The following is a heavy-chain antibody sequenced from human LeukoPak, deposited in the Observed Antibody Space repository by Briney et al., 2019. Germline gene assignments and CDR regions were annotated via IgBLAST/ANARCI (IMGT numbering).Heavy chain of an antibody. V-gene: IGHV4-34*01. CDR1: GGSFSGYY. D-gene: IGHD3-22*01. J-gene: IGHJ5*02. Sequence: SETLSLTCAVSGGSFSGYYWSWIRQPPGKGLEWIGEINHSGSTNYNPSLKSRVTISVDTSKNQFSLKLSFVTAADSALYFCARGGGYYYDTTGQPTPNNWFDPWGQGTLVTVSS. CDR3: ARGGGYYYDTTGQPTPNNWFDP. CDR2: INHSGST.